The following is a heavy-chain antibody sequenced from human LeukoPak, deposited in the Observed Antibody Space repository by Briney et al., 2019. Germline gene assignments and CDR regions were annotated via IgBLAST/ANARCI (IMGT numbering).Heavy chain of an antibody. V-gene: IGHV5-51*01. CDR2: IYPGDSDT. D-gene: IGHD2-15*01. Sequence: GESLKISCKGSGYSFTSYWIGWVRQMPGKGLEWMGIIYPGDSDTRYSPSFQGQVTISADKSISTAYLQWSSLKASDTAMYYCARFDRIGYCSGGSCHSAFDIWGQGTMVTVSS. CDR1: GYSFTSYW. CDR3: ARFDRIGYCSGGSCHSAFDI. J-gene: IGHJ3*02.